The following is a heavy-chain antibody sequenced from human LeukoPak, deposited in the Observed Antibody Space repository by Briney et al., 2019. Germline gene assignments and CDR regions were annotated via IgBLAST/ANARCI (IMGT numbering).Heavy chain of an antibody. Sequence: ASVKVSCKASGYTFTSYGISWVRQAPGQGLEWMGWISAYNGNTNYAQKLQGRVTMTTDTSTSTAYMELRSLRSDDTAVYYRARGGTYYYDSSGYYEALDYWGQGTLVTVSS. CDR1: GYTFTSYG. J-gene: IGHJ4*02. CDR2: ISAYNGNT. D-gene: IGHD3-22*01. CDR3: ARGGTYYYDSSGYYEALDY. V-gene: IGHV1-18*01.